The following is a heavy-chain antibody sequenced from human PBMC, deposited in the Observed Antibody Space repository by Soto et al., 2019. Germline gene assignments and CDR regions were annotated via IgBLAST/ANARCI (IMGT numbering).Heavy chain of an antibody. D-gene: IGHD2-2*01. J-gene: IGHJ4*02. CDR1: GFTFSSYW. CDR3: ARVSREVVPAAIEY. V-gene: IGHV3-74*01. Sequence: EVQLVESGGGLVQPGGSLRLSCAASGFTFSSYWIHWVRQAPGKGLVWVSRINSDGSSTTYADSVKGRFTISRDNAKNTLYLQMTRLRAEETAVYYCARVSREVVPAAIEYWGQGTLVTVSS. CDR2: INSDGSST.